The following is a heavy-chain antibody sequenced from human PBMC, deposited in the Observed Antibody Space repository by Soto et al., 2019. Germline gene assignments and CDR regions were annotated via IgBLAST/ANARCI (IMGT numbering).Heavy chain of an antibody. J-gene: IGHJ3*01. CDR1: GYSFTSYW. D-gene: IGHD3-10*01. CDR3: ASTREPLYVSGSYYRESDVFDF. CDR2: IYPGDSDT. Sequence: PGESLKISCKGSGYSFTSYWIGWVRQMPGKGLEWMGIIYPGDSDTRYSPSFQGQVTISAGKSISTAYLQWSSLKASDTAMYYCASTREPLYVSGSYYRESDVFDFWGQGTMVTGSS. V-gene: IGHV5-51*01.